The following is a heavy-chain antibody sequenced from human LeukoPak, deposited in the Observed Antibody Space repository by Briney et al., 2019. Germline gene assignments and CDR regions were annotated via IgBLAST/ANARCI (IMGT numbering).Heavy chain of an antibody. CDR2: IKQDGSEK. J-gene: IGHJ3*02. V-gene: IGHV3-7*01. Sequence: PGGSLRLSCAASGFTFNTYWMSWVRQAPGKGLEWVANIKQDGSEKYYVDSVKGRFTISRDNSLYLQMNSLRVEDTAVYYCARDLRNHDFWSGGAFDIWGQGTMVTVYS. CDR3: ARDLRNHDFWSGGAFDI. CDR1: GFTFNTYW. D-gene: IGHD3-3*01.